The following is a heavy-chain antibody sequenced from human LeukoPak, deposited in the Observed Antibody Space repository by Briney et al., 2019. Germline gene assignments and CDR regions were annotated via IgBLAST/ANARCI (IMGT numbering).Heavy chain of an antibody. Sequence: PSETLSLTCTVSGGSISSYYWSWIRQPPGKGLEWIGYIYYSGSTNYNPSLKSRVTISVDTSKNQFSLKLSSVTAADTAVYYCARGGSGWFGEPFDYWGQGTLVTVSS. J-gene: IGHJ4*02. CDR1: GGSISSYY. D-gene: IGHD3-10*01. V-gene: IGHV4-59*01. CDR2: IYYSGST. CDR3: ARGGSGWFGEPFDY.